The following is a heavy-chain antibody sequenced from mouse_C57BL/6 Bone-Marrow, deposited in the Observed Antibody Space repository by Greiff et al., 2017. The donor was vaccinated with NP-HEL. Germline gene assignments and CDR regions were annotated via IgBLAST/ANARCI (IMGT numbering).Heavy chain of an antibody. V-gene: IGHV14-3*01. CDR3: ARGAWFAY. CDR2: IDPADGNT. Sequence: EVQLVESVAELVRPGASVKFSCTASGFNIKNTYMNWVKQRPEQGLEWIGRIDPADGNTKYAPKFQGKATITADTSSNTAYLQLSSLTSEDTAIYYCARGAWFAYWGQGTLVTVSA. J-gene: IGHJ3*01. CDR1: GFNIKNTY.